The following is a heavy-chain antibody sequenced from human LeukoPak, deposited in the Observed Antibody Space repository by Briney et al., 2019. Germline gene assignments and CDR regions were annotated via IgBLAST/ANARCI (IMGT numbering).Heavy chain of an antibody. CDR1: GFTFDDYA. V-gene: IGHV3-9*01. CDR3: ARKHYYYYYMDV. J-gene: IGHJ6*03. CDR2: ISWNSGSI. Sequence: PGRSLRLSCAASGFTFDDYAMHWVRQAPGKGLEWVSGISWNSGSIGYADSVKGRFTISRDNAKNSLYLQMNSLRAEDTAVYYCARKHYYYYYMDVWGKGTTVTISS.